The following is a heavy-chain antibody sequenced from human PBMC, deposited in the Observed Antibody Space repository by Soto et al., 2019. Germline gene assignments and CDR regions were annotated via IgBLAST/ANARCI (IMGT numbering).Heavy chain of an antibody. J-gene: IGHJ6*02. Sequence: SETLSLTCAVSGASISSDNWWSWVRQPPGKGLEWIGEIYHSGVTNYNASLESRVAISVDKSKNQFSLKLSSVTAADTAVYFCARDQGYYGSGSYYKPPGYYYYGMDVWGQGTTVTVSS. CDR2: IYHSGVT. V-gene: IGHV4-4*02. CDR3: ARDQGYYGSGSYYKPPGYYYYGMDV. D-gene: IGHD3-10*01. CDR1: GASISSDNW.